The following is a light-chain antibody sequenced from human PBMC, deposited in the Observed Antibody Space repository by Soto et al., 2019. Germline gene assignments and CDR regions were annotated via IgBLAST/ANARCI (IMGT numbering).Light chain of an antibody. Sequence: QSALTQPPSASRTPGQTVTISCSGSYSNVGANPVSWYQQVPGRAPQLLIYSNNQRPAGVPGRFSGSRSDTSASLSISVLQSEDEVDYYCASWDDTLNDYGFGTGTKVTVL. J-gene: IGLJ1*01. CDR1: YSNVGANP. CDR2: SNN. V-gene: IGLV1-44*01. CDR3: ASWDDTLNDYG.